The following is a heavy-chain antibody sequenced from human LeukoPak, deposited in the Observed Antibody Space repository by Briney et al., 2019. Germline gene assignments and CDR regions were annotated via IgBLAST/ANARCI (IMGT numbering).Heavy chain of an antibody. CDR3: ARRAGAYSHPYDY. V-gene: IGHV3-53*01. D-gene: IGHD4/OR15-4a*01. J-gene: IGHJ4*02. CDR1: GFTFSSYS. Sequence: GGSLRLSCAGSGFTFSSYSVNWVRQAPGKGLEWVSFIYSDNTHYSDSVKGRFTISRDNSKNTLYLQMNSLRAEDTAVYYCARRAGAYSHPYDYWGQGTLVTVSS. CDR2: IYSDNT.